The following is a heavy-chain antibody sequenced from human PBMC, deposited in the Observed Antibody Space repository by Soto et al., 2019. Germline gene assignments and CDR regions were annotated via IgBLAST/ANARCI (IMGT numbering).Heavy chain of an antibody. V-gene: IGHV3-23*01. CDR2: ISGSGGST. J-gene: IGHJ5*02. Sequence: GGSLRLSCAASGFTFSSYAMSWVRQAPGKGLEWVSAISGSGGSTYYADSVKGRFTISRDNSKNTLYLQMNSLRAEDTAVYYCAKNQDIVVVPAAGDWFDPWGQGTLVTVSS. D-gene: IGHD2-2*01. CDR1: GFTFSSYA. CDR3: AKNQDIVVVPAAGDWFDP.